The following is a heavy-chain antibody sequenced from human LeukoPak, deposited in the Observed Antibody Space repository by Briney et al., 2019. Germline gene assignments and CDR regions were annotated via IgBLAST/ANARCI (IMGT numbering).Heavy chain of an antibody. CDR1: GFTFSSYA. CDR3: AETYSSSWYGNNWFDP. J-gene: IGHJ5*02. CDR2: ISGSGGST. D-gene: IGHD6-13*01. Sequence: GGSLRLSCAASGFTFSSYAMSWVRQAPGKGLEWVSAISGSGGSTYYADSVKGRFTISRDNSKNTLYLQMNSLRAEDTAVYYCAETYSSSWYGNNWFDPWGQGTLVAVSS. V-gene: IGHV3-23*01.